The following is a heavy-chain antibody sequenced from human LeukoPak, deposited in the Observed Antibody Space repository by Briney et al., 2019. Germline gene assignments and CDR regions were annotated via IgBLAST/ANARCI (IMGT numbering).Heavy chain of an antibody. J-gene: IGHJ4*02. CDR3: ARDGFGSYFSLDY. D-gene: IGHD3-10*01. CDR1: GFKFSDFY. Sequence: GGPLRLSCVASGFKFSDFYMSWVRQAPGKGLEWVADIRHDGSDEYNVDSVKGRFTISRDNAKNSVFLQMNSLRAEDTAVYYCARDGFGSYFSLDYWGQGTLVTVSS. CDR2: IRHDGSDE. V-gene: IGHV3-7*04.